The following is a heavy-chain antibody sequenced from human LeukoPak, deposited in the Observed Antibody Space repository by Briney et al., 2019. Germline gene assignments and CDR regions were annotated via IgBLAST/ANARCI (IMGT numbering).Heavy chain of an antibody. Sequence: GGSLRLSCAASGFTFSSYAMSWVRQAPGKGLEWVSAIGGSGGSTYYADTVNARFTISRDNSKHTLYLQMNSLRAEDTAVYYCAKINGPGGYWDQGTLVTVSS. CDR3: AKINGPGGY. CDR1: GFTFSSYA. J-gene: IGHJ4*02. V-gene: IGHV3-23*01. D-gene: IGHD3-10*01. CDR2: IGGSGGST.